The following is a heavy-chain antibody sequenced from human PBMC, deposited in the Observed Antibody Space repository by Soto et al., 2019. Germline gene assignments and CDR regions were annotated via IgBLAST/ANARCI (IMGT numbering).Heavy chain of an antibody. CDR1: GYTFTGYY. CDR3: ARASYYYGSGSLDV. J-gene: IGHJ6*04. V-gene: IGHV1-2*04. Sequence: ASVKVSCKASGYTFTGYYMHWVRQAPGQGLEWMGWINPNSGGTNYAQKFQGWVTMTRDTSISTAYMELSRLRSDDTAVYYCARASYYYGSGSLDVWGKGTTVTVSS. CDR2: INPNSGGT. D-gene: IGHD3-10*01.